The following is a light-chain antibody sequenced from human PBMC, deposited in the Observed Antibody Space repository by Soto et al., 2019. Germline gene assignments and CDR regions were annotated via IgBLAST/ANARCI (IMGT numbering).Light chain of an antibody. CDR2: KND. CDR1: TSNIGKNF. Sequence: QSVLTQPPSASGTPGQRVTISCSGSTSNIGKNFVYWYQQLPGMAPRLLIYKNDQRPLGVPDRFSGSKSGTSASLAISGVRSEDEADYFCAVWDDSLTAYLFGSGTKVTVL. J-gene: IGLJ1*01. V-gene: IGLV1-47*01. CDR3: AVWDDSLTAYL.